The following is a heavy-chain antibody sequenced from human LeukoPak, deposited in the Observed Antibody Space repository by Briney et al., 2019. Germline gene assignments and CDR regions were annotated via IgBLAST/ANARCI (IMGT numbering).Heavy chain of an antibody. D-gene: IGHD5-24*01. J-gene: IGHJ4*02. Sequence: GASVKVSCKASGYTFTSYAMHWVRQAPGQRLEWMGWSNAGNGNTKYSQEFQGRVTITRDTSASTAYMELSSLRAEDTAVYYCARPAEWLQFWLPFDYWGQGTLVTVSS. V-gene: IGHV1-3*02. CDR1: GYTFTSYA. CDR2: SNAGNGNT. CDR3: ARPAEWLQFWLPFDY.